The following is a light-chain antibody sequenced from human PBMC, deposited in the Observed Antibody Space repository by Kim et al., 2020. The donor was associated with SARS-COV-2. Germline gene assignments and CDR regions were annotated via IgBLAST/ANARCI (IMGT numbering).Light chain of an antibody. CDR1: KLGDKY. J-gene: IGLJ2*01. CDR2: QDS. V-gene: IGLV3-1*01. CDR3: QAWDSSTGV. Sequence: SYELTQPPSVSVSPGQTASITCSGDKLGDKYACWYQQKPGQSPVLVIYQDSKRPSGIPERFSGSNSGNTATLTISGTQAMDEADYYCQAWDSSTGVFGGGPHLTAL.